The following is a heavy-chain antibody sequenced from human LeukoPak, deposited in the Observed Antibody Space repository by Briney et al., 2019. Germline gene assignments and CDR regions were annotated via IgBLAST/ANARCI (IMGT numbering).Heavy chain of an antibody. CDR3: ARDLEPQELLWFGGFDY. V-gene: IGHV3-30-3*01. Sequence: PGRSLRLCCAASGFTFSSYAMHWVRQAPGKGLEWVAVIAYDRSNKYYADSVKGRFTISRDNSKNTLYLQMNSLRAEATAVYYCARDLEPQELLWFGGFDYWGQGTLVTVSS. CDR2: IAYDRSNK. D-gene: IGHD3-10*01. J-gene: IGHJ4*02. CDR1: GFTFSSYA.